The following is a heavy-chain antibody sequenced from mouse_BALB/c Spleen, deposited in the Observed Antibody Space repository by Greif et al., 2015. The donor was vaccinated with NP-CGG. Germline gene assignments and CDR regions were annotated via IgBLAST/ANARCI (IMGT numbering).Heavy chain of an antibody. CDR3: AKNGYKYDGAGFAY. CDR2: IWRGGST. D-gene: IGHD2-14*01. CDR1: GFSLTSYG. J-gene: IGHJ3*01. Sequence: VTLVESGPGLVQPSQSLSITCTVSGFSLTSYGVHWVRQSPGKGLEWLGVIWRGGSTDYHAAFISRLSITQDNSQSPVFVKMNSRQDDDTAGDEWAKNGYKYDGAGFAYWGQGTLVTVSA. V-gene: IGHV2-5*01.